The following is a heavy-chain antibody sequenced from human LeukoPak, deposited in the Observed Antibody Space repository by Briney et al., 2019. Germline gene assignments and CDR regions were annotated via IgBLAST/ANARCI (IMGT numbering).Heavy chain of an antibody. Sequence: PETLSLTCAVYGGSFSGYYWSWIRQPPGKGLEWIGEINHSGSTNYNPSPKSRVTISVDTSKNQFSLKLSSVTAADTAVYYCARGRGVVAPYGMDVWGQGTLVTVSS. CDR3: ARGRGVVAPYGMDV. V-gene: IGHV4-34*01. CDR1: GGSFSGYY. D-gene: IGHD2-2*01. J-gene: IGHJ6*02. CDR2: INHSGST.